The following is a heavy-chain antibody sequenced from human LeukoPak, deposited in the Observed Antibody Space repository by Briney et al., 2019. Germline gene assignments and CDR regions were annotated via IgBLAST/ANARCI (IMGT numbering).Heavy chain of an antibody. CDR1: GFTFSNYD. J-gene: IGHJ5*02. CDR2: ISDSGGST. CDR3: AKDPSRAVAADWFDP. V-gene: IGHV3-23*01. D-gene: IGHD6-19*01. Sequence: PGGSLRLSCAASGFTFSNYDMSWVRQAPGKGLEWGSSISDSGGSTYYADSVKGRFTISRDNSKNTLYLQMTNLRAADTAVYYCAKDPSRAVAADWFDPWDQGSLVTVSS.